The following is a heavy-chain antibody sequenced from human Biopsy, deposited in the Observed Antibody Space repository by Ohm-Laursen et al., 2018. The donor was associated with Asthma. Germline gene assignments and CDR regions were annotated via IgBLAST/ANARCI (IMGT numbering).Heavy chain of an antibody. CDR3: ATTFHFWDSYHGEPCHY. V-gene: IGHV3-7*01. D-gene: IGHD3-3*02. J-gene: IGHJ4*02. Sequence: SLRLSCAASGFTFSDYWMSWVRQAPGKGLEWVARIKRDGGEKNHVDSVKGRFTISRDNAKNTLYLQMNSLRAEDTAVYYCATTFHFWDSYHGEPCHYWGQGTLVTVSS. CDR1: GFTFSDYW. CDR2: IKRDGGEK.